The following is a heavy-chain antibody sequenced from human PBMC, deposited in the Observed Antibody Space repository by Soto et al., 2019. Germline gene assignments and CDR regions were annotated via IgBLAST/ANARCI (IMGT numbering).Heavy chain of an antibody. V-gene: IGHV4-39*01. CDR2: IYYSGST. D-gene: IGHD2-8*01. CDR3: ASSTVRSNWYFDY. Sequence: QLQLQESGPGLVKPSETLYLTGTVSGGSISSSSYYWGWIRQPPGKGVEYIGSIYYSGSTYYNQSLQSHVTISVDTCKNQFALKLSSVTAADTAVYYCASSTVRSNWYFDYWGKGTLVTFSS. CDR1: GGSISSSSYY. J-gene: IGHJ4*02.